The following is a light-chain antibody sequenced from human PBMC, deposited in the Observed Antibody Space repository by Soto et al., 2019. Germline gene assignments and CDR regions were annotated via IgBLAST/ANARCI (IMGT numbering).Light chain of an antibody. CDR1: QSVTTY. V-gene: IGKV3-11*01. CDR3: QQRSNWPPLIS. J-gene: IGKJ5*01. Sequence: IVLTQSKDTLSFSPGERATLSCMASQSVTTYLAWYQQKPGQAPRLLIYDASNRATGIPARFSGSGSGTDFTLTISSLEPEDFAVYYCQQRSNWPPLISFGQGTRLEIK. CDR2: DAS.